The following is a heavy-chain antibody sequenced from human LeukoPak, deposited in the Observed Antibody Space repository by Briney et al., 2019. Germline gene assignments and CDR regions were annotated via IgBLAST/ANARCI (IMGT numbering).Heavy chain of an antibody. CDR3: SRETASTSWF. J-gene: IGHJ4*02. CDR2: IYYSGST. V-gene: IGHV4-39*01. D-gene: IGHD2-2*01. Sequence: SETLSLTCTVSGGSISSSNYYWAWIRQPPGKGLEWIGSIYYSGSTFYSPSLKSRATISVDTSKNQFSLKLSSVTAADTAVYYCSRETASTSWFWGQGTLVSVSS. CDR1: GGSISSSNYY.